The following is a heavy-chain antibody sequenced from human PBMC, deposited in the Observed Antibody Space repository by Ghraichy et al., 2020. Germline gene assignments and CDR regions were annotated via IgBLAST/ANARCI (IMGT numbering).Heavy chain of an antibody. J-gene: IGHJ6*02. CDR2: IWYDGGSK. CDR1: GFTFSSYA. V-gene: IGHV3-33*01. CDR3: GRPRSLWFGEYGMDV. D-gene: IGHD3-10*01. Sequence: GGSLRLSCAGSGFTFSSYAMHWVRQAPGKGLEWVAVIWYDGGSKFYTQSVKGRFTISRDNSKNTLYLQMNSLRAEDTAVYYCGRPRSLWFGEYGMDVWGQGTTVTVSS.